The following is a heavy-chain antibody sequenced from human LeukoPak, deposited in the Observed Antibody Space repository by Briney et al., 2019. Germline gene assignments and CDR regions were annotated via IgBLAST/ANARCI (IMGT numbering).Heavy chain of an antibody. CDR1: GLTFDDYA. Sequence: GGSLRLSCAASGLTFDDYAMHWVRQAPGKGLEWVSGISWNSGSIGYADSVKGRFTISRDNAKNSLYLQMNSLRAEDTALYYCAKDSWEDCSGGSCYSGFHYWGQGTLVTVSS. CDR3: AKDSWEDCSGGSCYSGFHY. J-gene: IGHJ4*02. V-gene: IGHV3-9*01. D-gene: IGHD2-15*01. CDR2: ISWNSGSI.